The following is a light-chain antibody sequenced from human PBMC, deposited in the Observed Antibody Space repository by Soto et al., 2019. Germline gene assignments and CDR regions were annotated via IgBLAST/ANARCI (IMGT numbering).Light chain of an antibody. CDR2: GNS. CDR1: SSNIGAGYD. CDR3: HSYDSSLTALVI. V-gene: IGLV1-40*01. Sequence: QAVVTQPPSVSGAPGQGVTISCTGSSSNIGAGYDVHWYQQLPGTAPKLIIYGNSNRPSGVPDRFSGSKSGTSASLAITGLQAEDEALYYCHSYDSSLTALVIFGGGTKLTVL. J-gene: IGLJ2*01.